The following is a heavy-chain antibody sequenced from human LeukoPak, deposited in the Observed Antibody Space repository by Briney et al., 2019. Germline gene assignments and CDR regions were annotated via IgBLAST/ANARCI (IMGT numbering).Heavy chain of an antibody. J-gene: IGHJ4*02. V-gene: IGHV4-59*08. CDR3: ARLSIVGATNFDY. CDR2: IYYSGST. CDR1: GGSISNNY. Sequence: SETLSLTCTVSGGSISNNYWSWIRQPPGKGLEWIGYIYYSGSTTYKPSLKSRVTISVDTSKNQFSLKLSSVTAADTAVYYCARLSIVGATNFDYWGQGTLVTVSS. D-gene: IGHD1-26*01.